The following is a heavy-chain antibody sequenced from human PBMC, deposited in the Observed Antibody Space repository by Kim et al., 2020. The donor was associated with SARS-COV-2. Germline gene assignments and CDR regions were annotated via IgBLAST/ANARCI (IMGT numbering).Heavy chain of an antibody. J-gene: IGHJ4*01. V-gene: IGHV1-3*01. CDR3: LGGFYFDY. D-gene: IGHD3-16*01. CDR1: GHIFTRDS. CDR2: IDCGNGNT. Sequence: ASVKVSCKTSGHIFTRDSIHWVRQAPGQGLEWMGGIDCGNGNTIYSQKFQGRVNFTTDTSASTAYMELSFLRSEDSAVYYCLGGFYFDYWGHGTLVTVSS.